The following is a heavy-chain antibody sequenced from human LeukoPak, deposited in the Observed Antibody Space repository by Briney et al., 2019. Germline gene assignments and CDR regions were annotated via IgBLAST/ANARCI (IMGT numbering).Heavy chain of an antibody. D-gene: IGHD3-10*01. CDR1: GYTLTELS. Sequence: GASVKVSCKVSGYTLTELSIHWVRQAPGKGLEWMGGFDPEDGETIYAQKFQGRVTMTEDASTDTAYMELSSLRSEDTAVYYCATDSLWPFGYWGQGTLVTVSS. CDR2: FDPEDGET. J-gene: IGHJ4*02. V-gene: IGHV1-24*01. CDR3: ATDSLWPFGY.